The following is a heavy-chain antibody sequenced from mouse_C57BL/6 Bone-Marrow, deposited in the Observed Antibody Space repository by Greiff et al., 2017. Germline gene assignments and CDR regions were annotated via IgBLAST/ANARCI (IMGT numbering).Heavy chain of an antibody. J-gene: IGHJ1*03. V-gene: IGHV1-50*01. D-gene: IGHD1-1*01. CDR2: IDPSDSST. CDR1: GYTFTSYW. Sequence: QVQLKQPGAELVKPGASVKLSCKASGYTFTSYWMQWVKQRPGQGFEWIGEIDPSDSSTNYNQQFKGKATLTVDTSSSTAYMQLSSLTSEDSAVYDCAREGVLPYWYFDVWGTGTTVTVSS. CDR3: AREGVLPYWYFDV.